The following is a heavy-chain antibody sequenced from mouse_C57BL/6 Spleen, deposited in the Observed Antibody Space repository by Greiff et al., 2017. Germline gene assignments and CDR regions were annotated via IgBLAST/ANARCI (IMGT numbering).Heavy chain of an antibody. CDR1: GFTFSSYT. CDR2: ISGGGGNT. V-gene: IGHV5-9*01. Sequence: EVMLVESGGGLVKPGGSLKLSCAASGFTFSSYTMSWVRQTPEKRLEWVATISGGGGNTYYPDSVKGRFTISRDKAKHTLDLHMSSLRSEDTALYDGARHNYGSSVDAMDYWGQGTSVTVSS. D-gene: IGHD1-1*01. J-gene: IGHJ4*01. CDR3: ARHNYGSSVDAMDY.